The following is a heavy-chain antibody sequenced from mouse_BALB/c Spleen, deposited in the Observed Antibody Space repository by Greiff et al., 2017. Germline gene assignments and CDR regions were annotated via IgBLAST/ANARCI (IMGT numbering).Heavy chain of an antibody. CDR1: GYSITSGYY. V-gene: IGHV3-6*02. CDR3: ARGANWDVRAYFDY. J-gene: IGHJ2*01. CDR2: ISYDGSN. D-gene: IGHD4-1*01. Sequence: EVKLQESGPGLVKPSQSLSLTCSVTGYSITSGYYWNWIRQFPGNKLEWMGYISYDGSNNYNPSLKNRISITRDTSKNQFFLKLNSVTTEDTATYYCARGANWDVRAYFDYWGQGTTLTVSS.